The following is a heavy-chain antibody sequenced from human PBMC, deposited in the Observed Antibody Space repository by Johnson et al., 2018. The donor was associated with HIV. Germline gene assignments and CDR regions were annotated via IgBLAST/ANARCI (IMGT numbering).Heavy chain of an antibody. V-gene: IGHV3-30*04. D-gene: IGHD5-12*01. CDR2: ISYDESNK. CDR1: GYTFSTYA. CDR3: AAPRESGMGYDLDAFDI. J-gene: IGHJ3*02. Sequence: QVQLVESGGGVVQPGGSLRLSCAASGYTFSTYAMHWVRQAPGKGLEWVTVISYDESNKYYADSVKGRFTISRDNSKNTLYLQMNSLITEDTAVYYCAAPRESGMGYDLDAFDIWGQGTMVTVSS.